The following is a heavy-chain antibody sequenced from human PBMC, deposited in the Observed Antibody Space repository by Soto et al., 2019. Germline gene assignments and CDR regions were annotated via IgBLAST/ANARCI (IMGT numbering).Heavy chain of an antibody. CDR3: ARDWANYDILTGPRDAFDI. CDR2: ISAYNGNT. D-gene: IGHD3-9*01. CDR1: GYTFTSYG. J-gene: IGHJ3*02. V-gene: IGHV1-18*01. Sequence: ASVKVSCKASGYTFTSYGISWVRQAPGQGLEWMGWISAYNGNTNYAQKLQGRVTMTTDTSTSTAYMELRSLRSDDTAVYYCARDWANYDILTGPRDAFDIWGQGTMVTVS.